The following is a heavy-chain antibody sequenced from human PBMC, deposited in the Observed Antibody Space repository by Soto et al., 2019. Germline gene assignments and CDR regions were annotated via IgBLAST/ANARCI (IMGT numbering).Heavy chain of an antibody. CDR1: GGSISSGGYS. J-gene: IGHJ4*02. CDR3: ARGDYGDYGLYFDY. D-gene: IGHD4-17*01. CDR2: IYHSGST. Sequence: TSETLSLTCAVSGGSISSGGYSWSWIRQPPGKGLEWIGYIYHSGSTYYNPSLKSRVTISVDRSKNQFSLKLSSVTAADTAVYYCARGDYGDYGLYFDYWGQGTLVTVSS. V-gene: IGHV4-30-2*01.